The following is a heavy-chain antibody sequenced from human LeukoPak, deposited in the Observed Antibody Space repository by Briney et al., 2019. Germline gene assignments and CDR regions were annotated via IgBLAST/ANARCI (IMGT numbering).Heavy chain of an antibody. CDR1: RASISTYY. J-gene: IGHJ4*02. V-gene: IGHV4-59*01. CDR3: ARGSDYGDY. Sequence: SETLSLSCTVSRASISTYYWSWIRQPPGKGLEWIGFIYHTGSTNYNPSLKGRVTISVDTSKNQFSLRLRSVTAADTAVYYCARGSDYGDYWGQGTLVTVSS. CDR2: IYHTGST. D-gene: IGHD3-3*01.